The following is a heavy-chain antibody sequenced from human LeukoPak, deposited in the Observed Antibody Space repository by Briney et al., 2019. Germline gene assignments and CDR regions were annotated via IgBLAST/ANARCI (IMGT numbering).Heavy chain of an antibody. CDR3: ARGVGYGDSRHYGH. Sequence: SETLSLTCTVSGDSITSYYWTWIRQSPEKGLEWIGYIYNYESTKYEPSLKSRVSISEDTAKNQFSLHLNSVTAADTAVCYCARGVGYGDSRHYGHWRHGILVTVSS. V-gene: IGHV4-59*01. J-gene: IGHJ4*01. CDR1: GDSITSYY. CDR2: IYNYEST. D-gene: IGHD4-17*01.